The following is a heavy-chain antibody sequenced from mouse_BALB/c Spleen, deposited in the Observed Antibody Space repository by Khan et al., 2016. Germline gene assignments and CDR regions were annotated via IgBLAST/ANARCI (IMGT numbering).Heavy chain of an antibody. V-gene: IGHV9-1*02. Sequence: QIQLVQSGPELKKPGETVKISCKASGYTFTNYGMNWVKQAPGKGLKWMGWIYTYTGEPTYADDFKGRFAFSLETSASTAYLQINNLKNEDMSTYVCARMDCYYDYWGQGTPLTVSA. J-gene: IGHJ2*01. CDR3: ARMDCYYDY. CDR1: GYTFTNYG. D-gene: IGHD2-3*01. CDR2: IYTYTGEP.